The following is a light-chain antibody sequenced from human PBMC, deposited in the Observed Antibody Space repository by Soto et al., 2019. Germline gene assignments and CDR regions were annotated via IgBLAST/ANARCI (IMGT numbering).Light chain of an antibody. CDR3: SSYTSRSTWV. J-gene: IGLJ3*02. Sequence: QSALTQPASVSGSPGRSITISCTGASSDVGIYNYVSWYQHHPGKAPPLIIYEVNSRPSGVSHRFSGSKSGNTASLTISGLQAEDEADYYCSSYTSRSTWVFGGGTKVTVL. V-gene: IGLV2-14*01. CDR1: SSDVGIYNY. CDR2: EVN.